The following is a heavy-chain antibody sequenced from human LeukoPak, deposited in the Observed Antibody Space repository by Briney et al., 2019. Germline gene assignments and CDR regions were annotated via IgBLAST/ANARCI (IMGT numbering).Heavy chain of an antibody. CDR2: INRSGST. J-gene: IGHJ4*02. Sequence: SETLSLTCAVYGASFSTYYWSCIRQPPGKGLEWIGEINRSGSTNYNPSLMSRVTISVDTSNNQFSLKLRSVTAADTAVYYCATTGLYDTSGYYGNDYWGQGTLVTVSS. CDR1: GASFSTYY. CDR3: ATTGLYDTSGYYGNDY. V-gene: IGHV4-34*01. D-gene: IGHD3-22*01.